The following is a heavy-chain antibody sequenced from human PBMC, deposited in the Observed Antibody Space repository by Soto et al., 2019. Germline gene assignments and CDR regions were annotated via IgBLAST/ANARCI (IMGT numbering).Heavy chain of an antibody. J-gene: IGHJ5*02. CDR2: IYYSGST. CDR1: GGSISSSRYY. Sequence: SQTLSHTCTVSGGSISSSRYYWGWIQKPPGKGLEWIGSIYYSGSTYYNPSLKSRVTISVDTSKNQFSLKLSSVTAADTAVYYCATIINRVAAAHSWGQGTLVTVSS. V-gene: IGHV4-39*01. CDR3: ATIINRVAAAHS. D-gene: IGHD6-13*01.